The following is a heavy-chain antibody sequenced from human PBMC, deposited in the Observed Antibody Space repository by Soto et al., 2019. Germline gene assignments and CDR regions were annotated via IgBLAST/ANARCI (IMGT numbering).Heavy chain of an antibody. CDR3: AREAHYYDSSGYNLRYFDY. Sequence: SETLSLTCTVSGGSISSSSYYWGWIRQPPGKGLEWIGSIYYSGSTYYNPSLKSRVTISVDTSKNQFSLKLSSVTAADTAVYYCAREAHYYDSSGYNLRYFDYWGQGTLVTVSS. D-gene: IGHD3-22*01. V-gene: IGHV4-39*07. CDR2: IYYSGST. J-gene: IGHJ4*02. CDR1: GGSISSSSYY.